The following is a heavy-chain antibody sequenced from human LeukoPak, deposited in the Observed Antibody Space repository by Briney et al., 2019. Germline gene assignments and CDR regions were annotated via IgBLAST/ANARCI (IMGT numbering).Heavy chain of an antibody. CDR2: ISSSGSTI. CDR1: GFTFSSYE. V-gene: IGHV3-48*03. D-gene: IGHD3-10*02. CDR3: AELGITMIGGV. J-gene: IGHJ6*04. Sequence: PGGSLRLSCAASGFTFSSYEMNWVRQAPGKGLEWVSYISSSGSTIYYADSVKGRFTISRDNAKNSLYLQMDSLRAEDTAVYYCAELGITMIGGVWGKGTTATISS.